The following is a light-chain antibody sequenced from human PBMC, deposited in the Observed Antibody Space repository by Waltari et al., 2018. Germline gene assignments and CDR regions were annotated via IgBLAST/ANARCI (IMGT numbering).Light chain of an antibody. CDR2: EVS. V-gene: IGLV2-14*01. CDR3: SSYTSSSTRV. Sequence: QSALTQPASVSGSPGPSITISCTGTSSDVGCYNSVSWYQQHPGQAPKLMIYEVSKRPAGVSNRFSGSKSGNTASLTISGLQAEDEADYYCSSYTSSSTRVFGGGTKLTVL. J-gene: IGLJ3*02. CDR1: SSDVGCYNS.